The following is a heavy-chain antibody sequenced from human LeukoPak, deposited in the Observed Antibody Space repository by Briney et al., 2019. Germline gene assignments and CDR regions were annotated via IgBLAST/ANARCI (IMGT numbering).Heavy chain of an antibody. CDR1: GISISSISYY. Sequence: TPSETLSFTCTVSGISISSISYYWGWIRQPPGKGLEWIGSIYYRGSTYYNPSLKSRVTISVDTSKNQFPLKLSSVTAADTAVYYCARHDSSGPYNAFDIWGQGTMVTVSS. V-gene: IGHV4-39*01. CDR2: IYYRGST. J-gene: IGHJ3*02. D-gene: IGHD3-22*01. CDR3: ARHDSSGPYNAFDI.